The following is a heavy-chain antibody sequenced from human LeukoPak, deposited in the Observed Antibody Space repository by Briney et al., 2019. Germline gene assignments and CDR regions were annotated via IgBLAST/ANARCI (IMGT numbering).Heavy chain of an antibody. D-gene: IGHD3-10*01. CDR2: ISGSSSSI. CDR1: GFTLSSYS. V-gene: IGHV3-21*01. J-gene: IGHJ5*02. CDR3: ARGPGSGRNYNWFDP. Sequence: GGSLRLSCAASGFTLSSYSLNWVGQAPGKGLEWVSSISGSSSSIYYADSVKGRFTISKNSLYLQMNSLRAEDTAVYYCARGPGSGRNYNWFDPWGQGTLVTVSS.